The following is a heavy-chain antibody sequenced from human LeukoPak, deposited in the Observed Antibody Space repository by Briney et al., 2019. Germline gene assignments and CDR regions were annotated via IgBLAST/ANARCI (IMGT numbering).Heavy chain of an antibody. CDR2: IYPGDSDT. D-gene: IGHD2-2*02. CDR3: ARQDCTSTYCYSTY. V-gene: IGHV5-51*01. CDR1: GYRFTNSW. J-gene: IGHJ4*02. Sequence: GESLKISCQGSGYRFTNSWIGWVRQVPGKGLEWMGIIYPGDSDTRYSPSFQGQVTISADTSVSSAYLPWASLKASDTATYYCARQDCTSTYCYSTYWGRGTLVTVSS.